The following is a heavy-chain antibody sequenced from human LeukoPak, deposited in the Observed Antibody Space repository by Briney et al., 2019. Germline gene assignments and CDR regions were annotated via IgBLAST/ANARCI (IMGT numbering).Heavy chain of an antibody. J-gene: IGHJ5*02. Sequence: SETLSLTCAVYGESFSGYYWSWIRQPPGKGLEWIGEINHSGGTNYNPSLKSRVTISVDTSKNQFSLKLSSVTAADTAVYYCARDTKLITIFGATYNLFDPWGQGTLVTVSS. CDR2: INHSGGT. V-gene: IGHV4-34*01. D-gene: IGHD3-3*01. CDR1: GESFSGYY. CDR3: ARDTKLITIFGATYNLFDP.